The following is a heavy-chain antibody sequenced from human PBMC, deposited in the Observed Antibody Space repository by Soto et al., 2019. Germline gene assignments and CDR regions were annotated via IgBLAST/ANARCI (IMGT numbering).Heavy chain of an antibody. V-gene: IGHV3-23*01. Sequence: XGCLRLSCAARGFDFNKYARTWVRQAPGKGLQWVSSITSNGDSTYYADSVKGRFTTSRDNSKNTLYLQMNSLRADDTAVFYCAKDYTSYTTSPFYFGSWGQGTLVTVSS. CDR2: ITSNGDST. CDR3: AKDYTSYTTSPFYFGS. CDR1: GFDFNKYA. D-gene: IGHD2-2*02. J-gene: IGHJ4*02.